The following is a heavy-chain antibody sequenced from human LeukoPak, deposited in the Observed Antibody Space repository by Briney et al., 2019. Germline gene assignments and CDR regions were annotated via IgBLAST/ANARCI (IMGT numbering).Heavy chain of an antibody. V-gene: IGHV1-2*02. J-gene: IGHJ3*02. CDR3: ARDSLLTGYYGDAFNI. CDR2: INPNSGGT. CDR1: GYTFTGYY. Sequence: ASVKVSCKASGYTFTGYYMHWVRQAPGQGLEWMGWINPNSGGTNYAQKFQGRVTMTRDTSISTAYMELSRLRSDDTAVYYCARDSLLTGYYGDAFNIWGQGTMVTVSS. D-gene: IGHD3-9*01.